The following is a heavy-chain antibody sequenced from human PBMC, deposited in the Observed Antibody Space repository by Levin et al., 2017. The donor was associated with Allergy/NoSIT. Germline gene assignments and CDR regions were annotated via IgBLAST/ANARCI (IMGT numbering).Heavy chain of an antibody. CDR3: VKSSLEWLVLLFDY. J-gene: IGHJ4*02. CDR1: GFTFSSHT. D-gene: IGHD6-19*01. V-gene: IGHV3-30-3*01. CDR2: ISSDGSNR. Sequence: GGSLRLSCATSGFTFSSHTMHWVRQAPGKELEWVALISSDGSNRDYADSVKGRFTISRDNSKNTLFLQMNSLRTEDTAVYYCVKSSLEWLVLLFDYWGQGALVTVSS.